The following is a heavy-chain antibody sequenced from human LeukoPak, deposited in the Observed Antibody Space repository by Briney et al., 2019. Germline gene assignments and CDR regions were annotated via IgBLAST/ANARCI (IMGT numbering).Heavy chain of an antibody. Sequence: SETLSLTCTVSGGSISSYYWSWIRQPPGKGLEWIGYIYYSGSTNYNPSLKSRVTISVDTSKNQFSLKLSSVTAADTAVYYCAREGISYYDIMTGYHYGMDVWGQGTTVTVSS. CDR2: IYYSGST. CDR3: AREGISYYDIMTGYHYGMDV. D-gene: IGHD3-9*01. J-gene: IGHJ6*02. CDR1: GGSISSYY. V-gene: IGHV4-59*01.